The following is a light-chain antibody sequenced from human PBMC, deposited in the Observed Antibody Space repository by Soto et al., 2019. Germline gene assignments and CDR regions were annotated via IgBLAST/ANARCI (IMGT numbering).Light chain of an antibody. Sequence: EIVLTQSPATLSLSPGERATLSCRASQSVSSYLAWYQQKPGQAPRLLIYDASNRATGIPARFSGSGSGTDFTLTISMLEPEVFAVYYCQQRSNWPLTFGGGTKVEIK. J-gene: IGKJ4*01. CDR2: DAS. CDR3: QQRSNWPLT. CDR1: QSVSSY. V-gene: IGKV3-11*01.